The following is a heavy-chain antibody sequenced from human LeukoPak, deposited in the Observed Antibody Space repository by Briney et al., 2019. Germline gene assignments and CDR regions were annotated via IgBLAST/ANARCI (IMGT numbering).Heavy chain of an antibody. CDR2: INHSGST. D-gene: IGHD5-18*01. Sequence: SETLSLTCAVYGGSFSGYYWSWIRQPPGKGLEWIGEINHSGSTNYNPSLKSRVTISVGTSKNQFSLKLSSVTAADTAVYYCASYNVDTAMVNWGQGTLVTVSS. CDR1: GGSFSGYY. J-gene: IGHJ4*02. CDR3: ASYNVDTAMVN. V-gene: IGHV4-34*01.